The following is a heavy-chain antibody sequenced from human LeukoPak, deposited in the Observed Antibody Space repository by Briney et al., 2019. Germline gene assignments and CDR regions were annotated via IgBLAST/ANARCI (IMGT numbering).Heavy chain of an antibody. Sequence: LETLSLTCTVSGGSIRSYYWSWVRQSPEKRLEWIGFIYHSGSTKYNPSLKSRVTMSIDTSKSQFSLRLTSVTAADTAVYYCARGYDETHPGAFDIWGQGTMVSASS. J-gene: IGHJ3*02. CDR2: IYHSGST. D-gene: IGHD3-16*01. V-gene: IGHV4-59*08. CDR1: GGSIRSYY. CDR3: ARGYDETHPGAFDI.